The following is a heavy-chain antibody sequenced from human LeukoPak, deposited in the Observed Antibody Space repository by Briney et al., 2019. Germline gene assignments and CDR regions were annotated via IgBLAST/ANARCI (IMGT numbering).Heavy chain of an antibody. V-gene: IGHV4-30-2*01. CDR2: IYHSGST. Sequence: SETLSLTCTVSGGSISSGGYYWSWIRQPPGKGLEWIGYIYHSGSTYYNPSLKSRVTISVDRSKNQFSLKLSSVTAADTAVYYCASYGYGSGSYFGSYWGQGTLVTVSS. CDR1: GGSISSGGYY. J-gene: IGHJ4*02. CDR3: ASYGYGSGSYFGSY. D-gene: IGHD3-10*01.